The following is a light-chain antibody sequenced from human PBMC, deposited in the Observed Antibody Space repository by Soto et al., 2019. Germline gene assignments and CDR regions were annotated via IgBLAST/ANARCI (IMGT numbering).Light chain of an antibody. CDR1: SGDVGGYDY. J-gene: IGLJ3*02. Sequence: QSALTQPPSASGSPGQSVTISCTGTSGDVGGYDYVSWYQQHPGKAPKLMIYEVTKRPLGVPDRFSGSKSGNTASLTASGLQAEDEADYYCSSYVGNNNLVFGGGTKVTVL. CDR2: EVT. CDR3: SSYVGNNNLV. V-gene: IGLV2-8*01.